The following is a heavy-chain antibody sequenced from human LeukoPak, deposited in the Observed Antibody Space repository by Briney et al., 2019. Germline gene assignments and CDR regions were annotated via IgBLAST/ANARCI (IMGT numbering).Heavy chain of an antibody. D-gene: IGHD3-10*01. CDR1: GFTVSSNY. CDR3: ARDLGYCYGSGSYYVDY. Sequence: GGSLRLSCAASGFTVSSNYMSWVRQAPGKGLEWVSVIYSGGSTYYADSVKGRFTISRDNSKNTLYLQMNSLRAEDTAVYYCARDLGYCYGSGSYYVDYWGQGTLVAVSS. V-gene: IGHV3-66*01. CDR2: IYSGGST. J-gene: IGHJ4*02.